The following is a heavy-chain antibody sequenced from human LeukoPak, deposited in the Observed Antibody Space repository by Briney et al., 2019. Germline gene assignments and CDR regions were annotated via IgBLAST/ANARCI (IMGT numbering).Heavy chain of an antibody. J-gene: IGHJ3*02. Sequence: GGSLRLSCAASGFTFSSYSMNWVRQAPGKGLEGVSSISSSSRPINYADSVTGRFTIYRDSSKNTLYLQLNSLRAEDTAVYYCAKDQILPYAFDIWGQGTMVTVSS. D-gene: IGHD1-26*01. CDR3: AKDQILPYAFDI. CDR2: ISSSSRPI. V-gene: IGHV3-48*01. CDR1: GFTFSSYS.